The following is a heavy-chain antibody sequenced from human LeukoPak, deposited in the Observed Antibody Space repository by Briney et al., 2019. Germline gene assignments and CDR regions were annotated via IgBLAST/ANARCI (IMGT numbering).Heavy chain of an antibody. Sequence: PETLSLTCAVYGGSFSGYYWSWIRQPPGKGLEWIGEINHSGSTNYNPSLKSRVTISVDTSKNQFSLKLSSVTAADTAVYYCARGSGIAALDYWGQGTLVTVSS. CDR3: ARGSGIAALDY. D-gene: IGHD6-6*01. J-gene: IGHJ4*02. CDR2: INHSGST. V-gene: IGHV4-34*01. CDR1: GGSFSGYY.